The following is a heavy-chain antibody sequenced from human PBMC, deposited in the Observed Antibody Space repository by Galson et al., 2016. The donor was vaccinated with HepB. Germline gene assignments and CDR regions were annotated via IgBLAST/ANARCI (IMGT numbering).Heavy chain of an antibody. CDR3: ASAPDGYYYSGVNV. V-gene: IGHV3-53*01. CDR2: IYSGGST. CDR1: ELTVSSNY. Sequence: SLRLSCAASELTVSSNYMSWVRQAPGKGLEWISIIYSGGSTYYADSVKGRFTISRDKSKNTLYLHMNSLRAEDTAVYYCASAPDGYYYSGVNVWGQGTTVTVSS. J-gene: IGHJ6*02.